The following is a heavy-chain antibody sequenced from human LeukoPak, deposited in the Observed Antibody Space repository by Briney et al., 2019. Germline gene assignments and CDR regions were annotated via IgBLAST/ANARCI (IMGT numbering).Heavy chain of an antibody. Sequence: GGSLRLSCAASGFTFSSYSMNWVRQAPGKGLEWVSGISPGGGPTYYADSVKGRFTISRDDPKSTLDLQMENLRVEDTAVYYCAKDGAWLRFDDWGQGILVTVSS. D-gene: IGHD5-12*01. CDR1: GFTFSSYS. V-gene: IGHV3-23*01. J-gene: IGHJ4*02. CDR2: ISPGGGPT. CDR3: AKDGAWLRFDD.